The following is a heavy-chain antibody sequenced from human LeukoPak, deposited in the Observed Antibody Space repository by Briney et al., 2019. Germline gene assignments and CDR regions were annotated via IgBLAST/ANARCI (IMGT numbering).Heavy chain of an antibody. D-gene: IGHD3-10*01. Sequence: PGGSLRLSCAASGFTFSSYAMSWVRQAPGKGLEWVSAISGSGGSTYHADSVKGRFTISRDNSKNTLYLQMNSLRAEDTAVYYCAKKGHLYGSGKLVYWGQGTLVTVSS. CDR1: GFTFSSYA. J-gene: IGHJ4*02. CDR3: AKKGHLYGSGKLVY. CDR2: ISGSGGST. V-gene: IGHV3-23*01.